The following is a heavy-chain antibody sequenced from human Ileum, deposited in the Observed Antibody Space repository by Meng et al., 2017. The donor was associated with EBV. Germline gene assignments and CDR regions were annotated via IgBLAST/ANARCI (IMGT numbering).Heavy chain of an antibody. J-gene: IGHJ4*02. Sequence: QVQLVQSGAEVKKPGASVKVSCKASGYTFTSYAMHWVRQAPGQRLEWMGWINAGNGNTKYSQKFQGRVTITRDTSASTAYMELSSLRSEDTAVYYCARGAYRGTVTTPSGNWGQGTLVTASS. CDR3: ARGAYRGTVTTPSGN. D-gene: IGHD4-17*01. CDR2: INAGNGNT. CDR1: GYTFTSYA. V-gene: IGHV1-3*01.